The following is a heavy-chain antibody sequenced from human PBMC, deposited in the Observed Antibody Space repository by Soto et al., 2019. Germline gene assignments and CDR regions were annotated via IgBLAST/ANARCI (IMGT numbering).Heavy chain of an antibody. D-gene: IGHD2-8*02. CDR2: IYYSGST. Sequence: SETLSLTCTVSGGSISSYYRSWIRQPPGKGLEWIGYIYYSGSTNYNPSLKSRVTISVDTSKNQFSLKLSSVTAADTAVYYCARHTVPGPNNWFDPWGQGTLVTVSS. J-gene: IGHJ5*02. CDR1: GGSISSYY. V-gene: IGHV4-59*08. CDR3: ARHTVPGPNNWFDP.